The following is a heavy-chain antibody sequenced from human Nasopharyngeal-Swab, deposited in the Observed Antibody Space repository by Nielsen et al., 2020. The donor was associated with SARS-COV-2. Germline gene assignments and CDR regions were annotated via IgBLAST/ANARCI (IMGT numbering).Heavy chain of an antibody. CDR3: ARDQASIAAMAY. D-gene: IGHD6-13*01. CDR1: GFTFSSYS. CDR2: ISSSSSYI. J-gene: IGHJ4*02. Sequence: GESLKISCAASGFTFSSYSMNWVRQAPGKGLEWVSSISSSSSYIYYADSVKGRFTISRDNAKNSLYLQMNSLRAEDTAVYYCARDQASIAAMAYWGQGTLVTVSS. V-gene: IGHV3-21*01.